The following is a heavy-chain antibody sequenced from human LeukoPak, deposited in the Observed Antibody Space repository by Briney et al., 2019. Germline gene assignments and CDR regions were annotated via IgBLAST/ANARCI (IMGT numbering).Heavy chain of an antibody. V-gene: IGHV3-30*02. J-gene: IGHJ4*02. CDR2: IRYDGSNK. CDR3: AKEADKLTYDFWSGYPD. Sequence: PGRSLRLSCAASGFTFSSYGMHWVRQAPGKGLEWVAFIRYDGSNKYYADSVKGRFTISRDNSKNTLYLQMNSLRAEDTAVYYCAKEADKLTYDFWSGYPDWGQGTLVTVSS. CDR1: GFTFSSYG. D-gene: IGHD3-3*01.